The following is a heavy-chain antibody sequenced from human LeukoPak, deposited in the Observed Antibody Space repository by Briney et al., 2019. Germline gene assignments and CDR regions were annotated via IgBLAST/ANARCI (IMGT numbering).Heavy chain of an antibody. CDR1: GGTFSSYA. V-gene: IGHV1-69*13. Sequence: GASVKVSCKASGGTFSSYAISWVRQAPGQGLEWMGGIIPIFGTANYAQKFQGRVTITADESTSTAYMELSSLRSEDTAVYYCARAAAGNVYNWFDPWGQGTLVTVSS. CDR2: IIPIFGTA. J-gene: IGHJ5*02. D-gene: IGHD6-13*01. CDR3: ARAAAGNVYNWFDP.